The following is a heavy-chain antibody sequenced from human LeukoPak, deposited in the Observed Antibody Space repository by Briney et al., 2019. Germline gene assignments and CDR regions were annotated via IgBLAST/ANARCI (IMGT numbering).Heavy chain of an antibody. CDR2: INPNSGGT. J-gene: IGHJ4*02. CDR3: APRGPSLVGAKDFDY. V-gene: IGHV1-2*02. D-gene: IGHD1-26*01. CDR1: GYTFTGYY. Sequence: ASVKVSCKASGYTFTGYYMHWVRQAPGQGLEWMGWINPNSGGTNYAQKFQGRVTMTRDTSISTAYMELSRLRSDDTAVYYCAPRGPSLVGAKDFDYWGQGTLVTVSS.